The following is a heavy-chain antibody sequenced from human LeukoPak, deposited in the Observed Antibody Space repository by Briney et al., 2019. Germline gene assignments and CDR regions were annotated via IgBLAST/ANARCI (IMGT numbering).Heavy chain of an antibody. J-gene: IGHJ6*03. CDR2: INRDESRT. CDR3: AREASIYYNMDV. CDR1: GFTFSSHW. V-gene: IGHV3-74*01. Sequence: PGGSLRLSCAASGFTFSSHWMHWVRQAPGKGLVWVSRINRDESRTIYADSVKGRFTISRDNAKNTLYLQVNSLRAEDTAVYYCAREASIYYNMDVWGKGTTVTVSS. D-gene: IGHD2/OR15-2a*01.